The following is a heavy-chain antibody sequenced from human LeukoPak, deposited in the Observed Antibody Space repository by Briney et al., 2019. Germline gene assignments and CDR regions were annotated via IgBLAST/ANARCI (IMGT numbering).Heavy chain of an antibody. CDR2: IKQDGTDK. CDR1: GFTFSYYW. D-gene: IGHD4-23*01. J-gene: IGHJ2*01. V-gene: IGHV3-7*01. CDR3: ARGLDGNSIWYFDL. Sequence: GGSLRLSCAASGFTFSYYWMSWVRQAPGKGLEWVANIKQDGTDKYYVDSVRGRFAISRDNAKNSLYLQMNSLRVEDTAVYYCARGLDGNSIWYFDLWGRGTLVTVSS.